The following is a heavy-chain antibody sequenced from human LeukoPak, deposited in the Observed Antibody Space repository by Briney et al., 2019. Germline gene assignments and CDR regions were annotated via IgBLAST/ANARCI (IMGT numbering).Heavy chain of an antibody. Sequence: PSETLSLTCSVSGGSISNYYWYWIRQPPGKGLEWIGHIYNGGRTNYNPSLKSRVTISVDTSKNQFSLKLSSVTAADTAVYYCARSRAVAGPFVFDYWGQGSLVTVSS. V-gene: IGHV4-59*01. D-gene: IGHD6-19*01. CDR3: ARSRAVAGPFVFDY. CDR1: GGSISNYY. CDR2: IYNGGRT. J-gene: IGHJ4*02.